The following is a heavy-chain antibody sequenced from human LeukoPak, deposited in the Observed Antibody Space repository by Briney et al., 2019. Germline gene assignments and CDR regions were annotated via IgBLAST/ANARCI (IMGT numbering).Heavy chain of an antibody. J-gene: IGHJ6*03. CDR1: GGSISSSNW. CDR3: ARTTEGYCRGRSCYSYYYYMDV. Sequence: SGTLSLTCAVSGGSISSSNWWSWVRQPPGKGLEWIGEIYHSGSTNYNPSLKSRVTISVDKSENQFSLKLSSVTAADTAVYYCARTTEGYCRGRSCYSYYYYMDVWGKGTTVTVSS. CDR2: IYHSGST. D-gene: IGHD2-15*01. V-gene: IGHV4-4*02.